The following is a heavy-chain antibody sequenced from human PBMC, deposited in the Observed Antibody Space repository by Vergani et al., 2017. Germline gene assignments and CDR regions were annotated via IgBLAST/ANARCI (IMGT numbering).Heavy chain of an antibody. D-gene: IGHD3-9*01. CDR1: GYTFSNYY. Sequence: QVQVVQSGAEVKKSGASVKFSCKTSGYTFSNYYMNWVRKAPGQGLEWMGIINPSGGHTNYAQKFQGRVTMTRDTSTSTVYMELSSLRSEDTAIYYCARGDYGILTGYRYWGQGTLVTVSA. CDR3: ARGDYGILTGYRY. J-gene: IGHJ4*02. CDR2: INPSGGHT. V-gene: IGHV1-46*03.